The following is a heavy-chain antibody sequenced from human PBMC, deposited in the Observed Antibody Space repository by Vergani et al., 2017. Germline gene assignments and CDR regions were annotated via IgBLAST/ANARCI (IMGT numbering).Heavy chain of an antibody. CDR2: IIPILGIA. J-gene: IGHJ6*02. Sequence: QVQLVQSGAEVKKPGSSVKVSCKASGGTFSSYAISWVRQAPGQGLEWMGRIIPILGIANYAQKFQGRVTITADKSTSTAYMELRSLRSDDTAVYYCARGQSYHYYGMDVWGQGTTVTVSS. CDR1: GGTFSSYA. V-gene: IGHV1-69*04. CDR3: ARGQSYHYYGMDV.